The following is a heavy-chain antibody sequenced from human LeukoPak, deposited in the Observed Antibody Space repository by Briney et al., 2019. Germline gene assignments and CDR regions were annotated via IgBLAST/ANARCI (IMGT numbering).Heavy chain of an antibody. CDR2: IIPIFGTA. D-gene: IGHD2-15*01. CDR1: AGTFSSYA. Sequence: SSVKVSCKAAAGTFSSYAISRVRQAHGPGLEWMGGIIPIFGTANYEQKVQGRVTITADEPTTTAYMELSSLRSEDTAVYYCASGDYCSGGSCYFDYWGQGTLVTVSS. CDR3: ASGDYCSGGSCYFDY. J-gene: IGHJ4*02. V-gene: IGHV1-69*13.